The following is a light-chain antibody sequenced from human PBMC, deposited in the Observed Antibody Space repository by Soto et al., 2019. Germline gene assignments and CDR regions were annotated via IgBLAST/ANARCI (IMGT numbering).Light chain of an antibody. CDR2: KND. CDR1: PSNIGSNS. Sequence: QSALTQPPSASGTPGQNVSISCSGGPSNIGSNSVNWLQQLPGAAPKLLIYKNDQRPSGVPDRFSASKSGTSASLAISGLQSEDEADYYCAAWDDSQMRVFGSGTRSPS. CDR3: AAWDDSQMRV. V-gene: IGLV1-44*01. J-gene: IGLJ1*01.